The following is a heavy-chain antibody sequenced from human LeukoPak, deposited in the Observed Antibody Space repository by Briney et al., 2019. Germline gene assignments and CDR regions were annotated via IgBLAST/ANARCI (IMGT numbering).Heavy chain of an antibody. D-gene: IGHD3-22*01. CDR3: ARGTYYYDSSGYYYMNWFDP. V-gene: IGHV4-61*02. Sequence: SETLSLTCTVSGGSISSGSYYWSWIRQPAGNGLEWIGRIYTSGGTNHHPAPKGRVTISVDASKNQVSLTLSSVTAAGTAVYYCARGTYYYDSSGYYYMNWFDPWGQGTLVTVSS. CDR1: GGSISSGSYY. CDR2: IYTSGGT. J-gene: IGHJ5*02.